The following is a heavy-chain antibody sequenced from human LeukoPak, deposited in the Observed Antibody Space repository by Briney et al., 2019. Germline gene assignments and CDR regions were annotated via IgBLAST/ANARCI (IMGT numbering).Heavy chain of an antibody. J-gene: IGHJ6*04. Sequence: SVKVSCKASGGTFSSYAISWVRQAPGQGLEWMGGVIPIFGTANYAQKFQGRVTITADESTSTAYMELSSLRSEDTAAYYCAIKLGRDGYYYYGMDVWGKGTTVTVSS. CDR2: VIPIFGTA. CDR1: GGTFSSYA. CDR3: AIKLGRDGYYYYGMDV. V-gene: IGHV1-69*13. D-gene: IGHD3-16*01.